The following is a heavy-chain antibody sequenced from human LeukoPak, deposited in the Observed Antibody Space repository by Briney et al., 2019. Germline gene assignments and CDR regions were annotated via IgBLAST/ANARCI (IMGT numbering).Heavy chain of an antibody. CDR1: GYTFTDYY. Sequence: ASVKVSCKGSGYTFTDYYMHWVRQAPGQGLEWMGWIYPNRGGTNYAQKFQGRVTMTRDTSINTAYMELSRLRSDDTAVYYCARVGGYDYVWGSYRFDYWGQGTLVTVSS. CDR3: ARVGGYDYVWGSYRFDY. V-gene: IGHV1-2*02. D-gene: IGHD3-16*02. CDR2: IYPNRGGT. J-gene: IGHJ4*02.